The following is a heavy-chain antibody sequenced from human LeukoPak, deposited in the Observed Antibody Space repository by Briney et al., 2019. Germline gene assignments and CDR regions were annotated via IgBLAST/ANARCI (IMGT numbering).Heavy chain of an antibody. CDR3: ARGVTYDSSGYYSDAFDI. D-gene: IGHD3-22*01. J-gene: IGHJ3*02. Sequence: ASVKVSCKASGYTFTSYYMHWVRQAPGQGLEWMGIINPSGGSTSYAQKFQGRVTMTRETSTSTVYMELSSLRSEDTAVYYCARGVTYDSSGYYSDAFDIWGQGTMVTVSS. V-gene: IGHV1-46*01. CDR1: GYTFTSYY. CDR2: INPSGGST.